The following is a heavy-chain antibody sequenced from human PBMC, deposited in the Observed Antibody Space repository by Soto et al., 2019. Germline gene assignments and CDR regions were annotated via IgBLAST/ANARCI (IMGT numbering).Heavy chain of an antibody. CDR1: GYTFTSYD. V-gene: IGHV1-8*01. Sequence: QVQLVQSGAEVKKPGASVKVSCKASGYTFTSYDINWVRQATGQGLEWMGWMNPNSGNTGYAQKFQGRVTMTRNTSISTAYMELSSLRSDDTAMYYCARGINYYGSGDDAFDIWGQGTMVTVSS. CDR3: ARGINYYGSGDDAFDI. J-gene: IGHJ3*02. CDR2: MNPNSGNT. D-gene: IGHD3-10*01.